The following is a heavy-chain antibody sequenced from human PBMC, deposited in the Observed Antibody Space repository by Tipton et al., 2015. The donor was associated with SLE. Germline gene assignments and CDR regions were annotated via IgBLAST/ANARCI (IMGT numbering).Heavy chain of an antibody. CDR2: ISGSGGST. Sequence: SGPEVKKPGASVKVSCKASGGTFSSYAMSWVRQAPGKGLEWVSAISGSGGSTYYADSVKGRFTISRDNSKNTLYLQMNSLRAEDAAVYYCARAEGLEPGDYWGQGTLVTVSS. J-gene: IGHJ4*02. CDR1: GGTFSSYA. CDR3: ARAEGLEPGDY. D-gene: IGHD1-1*01. V-gene: IGHV3-23*01.